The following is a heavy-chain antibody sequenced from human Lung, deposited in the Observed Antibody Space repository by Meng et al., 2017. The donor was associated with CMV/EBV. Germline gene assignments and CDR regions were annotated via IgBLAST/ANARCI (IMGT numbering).Heavy chain of an antibody. V-gene: IGHV4-4*03. CDR1: GDSITNHHW. J-gene: IGHJ1*01. D-gene: IGHD3-10*01. CDR2: IPHRGSS. Sequence: QVPLRKSGQPRVKPPETLSFPCAVSGDSITNHHWWAWVRQPPGKELEWIGEIPHRGSSAYNPSLKSRVSMTIDKSKNQFSLKLTSVTAAATAVYHCLRRSGGSVWGQGTLVTVSS. CDR3: LRRSGGSV.